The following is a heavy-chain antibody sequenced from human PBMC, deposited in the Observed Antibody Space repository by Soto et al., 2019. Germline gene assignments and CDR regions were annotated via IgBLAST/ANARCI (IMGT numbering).Heavy chain of an antibody. D-gene: IGHD2-15*01. V-gene: IGHV1-69*08. CDR2: AIPLLDAS. CDR3: ASGKTQMTQDRMGFYYYMDV. J-gene: IGHJ6*03. CDR1: GDTLNNRT. Sequence: QVQLVQSGAEVKKPGSSVKISCTASGDTLNNRTLTWVRRAPGQGLERMGRAIPLLDASNYAEKFQDRATITADKSTNAAYLELSGLKSEDSAIYYCASGKTQMTQDRMGFYYYMDVWGKGTTVTVSS.